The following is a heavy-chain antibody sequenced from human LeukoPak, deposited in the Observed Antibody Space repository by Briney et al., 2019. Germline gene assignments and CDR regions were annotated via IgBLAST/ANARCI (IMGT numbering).Heavy chain of an antibody. Sequence: ASVKVSCKASGYTFTSYYMHWVRQAPGQGLEWMGIINPSGGSTSYAQKFQGRVTMTRDMSTSTVYMELSSLRFEDTAVYYCARALPHRRLMDTTMEQHWFDPWGQGTLVTVSS. J-gene: IGHJ5*02. CDR3: ARALPHRRLMDTTMEQHWFDP. CDR2: INPSGGST. CDR1: GYTFTSYY. V-gene: IGHV1-46*01. D-gene: IGHD5-18*01.